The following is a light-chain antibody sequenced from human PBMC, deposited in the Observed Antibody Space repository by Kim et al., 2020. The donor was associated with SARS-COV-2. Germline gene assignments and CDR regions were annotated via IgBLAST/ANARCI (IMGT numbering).Light chain of an antibody. V-gene: IGLV3-19*01. CDR3: SSRDNSANSWL. CDR2: GKN. J-gene: IGLJ3*02. Sequence: SSELTQDPAVSVALGQTVRITCQGDALRNIYASWYQQKPGQAPILVIYGKNNRPSGIPDRFSGSNSGNTAYLTITGAQTDDEADYYCSSRDNSANSWLFGGGTQLTVL. CDR1: ALRNIY.